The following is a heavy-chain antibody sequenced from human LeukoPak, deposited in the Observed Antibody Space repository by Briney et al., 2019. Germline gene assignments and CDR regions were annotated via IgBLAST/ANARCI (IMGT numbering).Heavy chain of an antibody. CDR1: GFTFSSYS. J-gene: IGHJ4*02. D-gene: IGHD3-22*01. V-gene: IGHV3-48*01. Sequence: GGSLRLSCAASGFTFSSYSMNWVRQAPGKGLEWVSYISSSSSTIYYADSVEGRFTISRDNSKNTLYLQMDRMRVEDSAVYYCVRDGDIVVVITFDYWGQGNLVTVSS. CDR3: VRDGDIVVVITFDY. CDR2: ISSSSSTI.